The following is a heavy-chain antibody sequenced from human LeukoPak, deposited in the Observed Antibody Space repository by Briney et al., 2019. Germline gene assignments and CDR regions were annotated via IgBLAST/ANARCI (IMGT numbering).Heavy chain of an antibody. CDR2: MYSGGST. CDR3: ARDWGYCDSSGYASDI. J-gene: IGHJ3*02. CDR1: GFTVSSNY. Sequence: GGSLRLSCAASGFTVSSNYMSWVRQAPGKGLEWVSVMYSGGSTYYADSVKGRFTISRDNSKDTLYLQMNSLRAEDTAVYYCARDWGYCDSSGYASDIWGQGTMVTVSS. V-gene: IGHV3-66*01. D-gene: IGHD3-22*01.